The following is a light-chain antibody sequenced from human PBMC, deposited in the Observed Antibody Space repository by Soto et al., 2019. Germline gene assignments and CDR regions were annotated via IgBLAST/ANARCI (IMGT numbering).Light chain of an antibody. CDR1: QSLGSS. J-gene: IGKJ4*01. CDR2: DAS. V-gene: IGKV3-11*01. Sequence: EIVLTQSPATLSLSPGQRATLSCRDSQSLGSSLVWYQQKPGQAPRLLIYDASKRVTGIPDRFSGSGSGTDFTLTISSLQPADFAIYYCQQRISWPLSFGGGTKLEIK. CDR3: QQRISWPLS.